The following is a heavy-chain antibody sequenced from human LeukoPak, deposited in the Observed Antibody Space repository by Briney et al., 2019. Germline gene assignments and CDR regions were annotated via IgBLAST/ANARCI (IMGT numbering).Heavy chain of an antibody. V-gene: IGHV4-59*12. CDR1: GGSISSYY. CDR3: AIERTVAESYYFDY. CDR2: IYYSGST. Sequence: PSETLSLTCTVSGGSISSYYWSWIRQPPGKGLEWIGYIYYSGSTNYNPSLKSRVTISVDTSKNQFSLKLSSVTAADTAVYYCAIERTVAESYYFDYWGQGTPVTVSS. J-gene: IGHJ4*02. D-gene: IGHD4-23*01.